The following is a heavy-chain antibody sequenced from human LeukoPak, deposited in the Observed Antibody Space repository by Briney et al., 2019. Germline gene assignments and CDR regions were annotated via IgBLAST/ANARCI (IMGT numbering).Heavy chain of an antibody. CDR1: GYTFTGYY. J-gene: IGHJ4*02. V-gene: IGHV1-2*04. CDR3: ARARWQWLDRYYFDY. CDR2: INPNSGGT. D-gene: IGHD6-19*01. Sequence: ASVKVSCKASGYTFTGYYMHWVRQAPGQGLEWMGWINPNSGGTNYAQKFQGWVTMTRDTSISTAYMELSRLRSDDTAVYYCARARWQWLDRYYFDYWGQGTLVTVSS.